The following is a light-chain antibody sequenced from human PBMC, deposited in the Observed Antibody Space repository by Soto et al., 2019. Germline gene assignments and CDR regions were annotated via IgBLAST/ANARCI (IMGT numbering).Light chain of an antibody. Sequence: QCLLTQAPSASGSPGQSRTIACTRTISDIGGYNSVSWYQQHPGKAPKLIIYEVTKRPSGVPDRFSGSKSGNTASLTVSGLQAEDEADYYCSPYAGRILYVFGPGTKV. V-gene: IGLV2-8*01. CDR3: SPYAGRILYV. J-gene: IGLJ1*01. CDR2: EVT. CDR1: ISDIGGYNS.